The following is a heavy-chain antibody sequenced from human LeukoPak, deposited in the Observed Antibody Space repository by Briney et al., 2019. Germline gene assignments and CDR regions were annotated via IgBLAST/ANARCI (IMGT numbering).Heavy chain of an antibody. CDR1: GGSISSGGYS. CDR3: ARVLIAVAGTFDY. D-gene: IGHD6-19*01. V-gene: IGHV4-30-2*01. J-gene: IGHJ4*02. CDR2: IYHSGST. Sequence: PSQTLSLTCAVSGGSISSGGYSWSWIRQPPGKGLEWIGYIYHSGSTYYNPSPKSRVTISVDTSKNQFSLKLSSVTAADTAVYYCARVLIAVAGTFDYWGQGTLVTVSS.